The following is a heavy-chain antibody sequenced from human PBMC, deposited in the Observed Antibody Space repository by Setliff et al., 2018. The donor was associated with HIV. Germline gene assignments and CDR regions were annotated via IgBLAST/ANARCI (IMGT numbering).Heavy chain of an antibody. CDR2: INPNSGGT. J-gene: IGHJ3*02. CDR3: ARGGLATGAFDI. Sequence: ASVKVSCKASGYTFIGDYMHWVRQAPGQGLEWMGWINPNSGGTNFAQKFQGRVTMTRDTSISTAYMELSRLRSDDTAVYYCARGGLATGAFDIWGKGTMVTVSS. CDR1: GYTFIGDY. V-gene: IGHV1-2*02. D-gene: IGHD5-12*01.